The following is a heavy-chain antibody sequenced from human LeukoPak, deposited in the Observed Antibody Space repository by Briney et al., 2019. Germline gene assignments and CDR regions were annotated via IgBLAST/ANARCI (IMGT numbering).Heavy chain of an antibody. D-gene: IGHD6-19*01. CDR1: GGTFSSYA. J-gene: IGHJ6*02. CDR2: IIPILGIA. CDR3: ARDRDSSGWYLPETYGMDV. Sequence: SVKVSCKASGGTFSSYAISWVRQAPGQGLEWMGRIIPILGIANYAQKFQGGVTITADKSTSTAYMELSSLRSEDTAVYYCARDRDSSGWYLPETYGMDVWGQGTTVTVSS. V-gene: IGHV1-69*04.